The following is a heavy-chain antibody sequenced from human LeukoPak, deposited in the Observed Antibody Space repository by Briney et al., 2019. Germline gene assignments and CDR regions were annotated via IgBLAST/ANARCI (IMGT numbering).Heavy chain of an antibody. J-gene: IGHJ4*02. CDR2: IYTSGST. CDR3: ARSLWFGELLPDY. Sequence: PSETLSLTXTVTGGSISSGSYYWSWIRQPAGKGLEWIGRIYTSGSTNYNPSLKSRVTISVDTSKNQFSLKLSSVTAADTAVYYCARSLWFGELLPDYWGQGTLVTVSS. V-gene: IGHV4-61*02. CDR1: GGSISSGSYY. D-gene: IGHD3-10*01.